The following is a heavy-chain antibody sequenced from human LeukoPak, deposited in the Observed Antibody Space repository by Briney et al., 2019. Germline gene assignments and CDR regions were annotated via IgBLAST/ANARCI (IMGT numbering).Heavy chain of an antibody. J-gene: IGHJ3*02. Sequence: SETLSLTCTVSGGSISSYYWNWIRQPPGKGLEWIGYIYYSGSSYCNPSLESRVTISIDTSKNQFSLKLRSATAADTAVYYCASPLRYNWNFDAFDIWGQGTMVTVSS. D-gene: IGHD1-7*01. CDR3: ASPLRYNWNFDAFDI. V-gene: IGHV4-59*01. CDR1: GGSISSYY. CDR2: IYYSGSS.